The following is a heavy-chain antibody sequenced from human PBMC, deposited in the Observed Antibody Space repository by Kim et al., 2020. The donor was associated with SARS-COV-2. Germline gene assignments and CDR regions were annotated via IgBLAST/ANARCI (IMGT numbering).Heavy chain of an antibody. CDR1: GFTFSSYS. V-gene: IGHV3-21*01. Sequence: GGSLRLSCAASGFTFSSYSMNWVRQAPAKGLEWVSSISSSSSYIYYADSVKGRFTISRDNANNSLYLQMHSPRAEETAVYYCARSGLDTAENDAVDIWG. CDR2: ISSSSSYI. J-gene: IGHJ3*02. D-gene: IGHD5-18*01. CDR3: ARSGLDTAENDAVDI.